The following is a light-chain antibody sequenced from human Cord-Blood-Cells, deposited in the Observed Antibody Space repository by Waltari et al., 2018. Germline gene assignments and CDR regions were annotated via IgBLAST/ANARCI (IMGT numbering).Light chain of an antibody. CDR2: AVS. Sequence: QSALTQPASVSGSPGQSITISCTGTISDVGGYNYVSWYQQHPGKSPKLMIYAVSNRPSVVSHRFSGSTSGNTASLTISGLQGEDEADYYCSSYTSGSTGVFGGGTNLTVL. V-gene: IGLV2-14*03. CDR3: SSYTSGSTGV. CDR1: ISDVGGYNY. J-gene: IGLJ3*02.